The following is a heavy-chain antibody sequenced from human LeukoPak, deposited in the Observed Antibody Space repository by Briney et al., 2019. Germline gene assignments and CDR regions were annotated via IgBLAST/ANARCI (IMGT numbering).Heavy chain of an antibody. CDR1: GYTFTSYD. V-gene: IGHV1-8*01. CDR3: ARGTLQGWFGELFSSPLDYYYMDV. J-gene: IGHJ6*03. CDR2: MNPNRGNT. Sequence: GASVKVSCKASGYTFTSYDINWVRQATGQGLEWMGWMNPNRGNTGYAQKFQGRVTMTRNTSISTAYMELSSLRSEDTAVYYCARGTLQGWFGELFSSPLDYYYMDVWGKGTTVTISS. D-gene: IGHD3-10*01.